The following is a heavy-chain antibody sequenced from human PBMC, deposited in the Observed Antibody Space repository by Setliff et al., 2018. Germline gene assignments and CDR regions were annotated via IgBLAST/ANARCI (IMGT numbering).Heavy chain of an antibody. Sequence: PGGSLRLSCGVTGFALSSSWMSWVRQAPGKGLEWVANIKEDGTERNYVDSVKGGFIISRDNARNSLYLQMTSLRAEDTAVYYCARFACSGGSCYLSSSDYWGQGTLVTVSS. D-gene: IGHD2-15*01. CDR2: IKEDGTER. V-gene: IGHV3-7*01. J-gene: IGHJ4*02. CDR3: ARFACSGGSCYLSSSDY. CDR1: GFALSSSW.